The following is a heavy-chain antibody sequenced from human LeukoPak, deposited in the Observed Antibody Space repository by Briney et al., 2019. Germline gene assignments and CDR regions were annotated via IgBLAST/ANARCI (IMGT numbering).Heavy chain of an antibody. Sequence: SDTLSLTCTVSGGSISITTYYWGWIRQPPGKGLEWIGNIYFSRSTYYNPSLKRRVTISVDTSKNQFSLTMSSVTAADTAVYYCANLGYYNYGMDVWGQGTTVTVSS. CDR1: GGSISITTYY. J-gene: IGHJ6*02. V-gene: IGHV4-39*01. CDR3: ANLGYYNYGMDV. CDR2: IYFSRST.